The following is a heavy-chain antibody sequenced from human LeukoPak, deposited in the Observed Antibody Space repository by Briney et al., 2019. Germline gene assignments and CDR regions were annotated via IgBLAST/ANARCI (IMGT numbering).Heavy chain of an antibody. D-gene: IGHD2-2*01. V-gene: IGHV3-30*03. CDR2: ISYDGSNK. J-gene: IGHJ4*02. CDR1: GFTFSSYG. Sequence: GGSLRLSCAASGFTFSSYGMHWVRQAPGKGLEWVAVISYDGSNKYYADSVKGRFTISRDNSKNTLYLQMNSLRAEDTAVYYCARDPMLDHYFDYWGQGTLVTVSS. CDR3: ARDPMLDHYFDY.